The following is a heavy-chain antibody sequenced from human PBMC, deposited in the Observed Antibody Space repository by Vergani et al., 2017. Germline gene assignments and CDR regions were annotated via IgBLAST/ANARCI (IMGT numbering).Heavy chain of an antibody. J-gene: IGHJ4*02. V-gene: IGHV3-49*04. CDR2: MRSRDFGGTT. CDR3: TRGVYSASAYWTDS. Sequence: EVHLVESGGGLVQPGRSLRLSCTGSGFTFGDHAMSWVRQAPGKGLEWVGFMRSRDFGGTTEYTEYAASVRDRFVFSRDDSKSIAYLQMDSLKTEDTAVYYCTRGVYSASAYWTDSWGQGTLVTVSS. CDR1: GFTFGDHA. D-gene: IGHD3-22*01.